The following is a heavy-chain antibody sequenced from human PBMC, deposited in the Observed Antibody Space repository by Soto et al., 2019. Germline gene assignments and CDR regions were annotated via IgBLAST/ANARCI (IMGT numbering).Heavy chain of an antibody. J-gene: IGHJ3*02. CDR3: ARDGSGSYVRAFDI. Sequence: GASVKVSCKASGYTFTSYYMHWVRQAPGQGLEWMGIINPSGGSTSYAQKLQGRVTMTTDTSTSTAYMELRSLRSDDTAVYYCARDGSGSYVRAFDIWGQGTMVTVSS. D-gene: IGHD3-10*01. CDR2: INPSGGST. V-gene: IGHV1-46*01. CDR1: GYTFTSYY.